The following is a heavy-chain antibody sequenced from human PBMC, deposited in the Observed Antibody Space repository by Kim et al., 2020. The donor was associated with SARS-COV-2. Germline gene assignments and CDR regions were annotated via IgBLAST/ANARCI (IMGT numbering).Heavy chain of an antibody. V-gene: IGHV3-23*01. CDR2: IGDGDTAT. J-gene: IGHJ4*02. Sequence: GALRLSCATSGFTFSEYGLTWVRQAPGKGLEWVSCIGDGDTATYYANSVKGRFTISRDNSKGTLYLQMNNLRVDDTAVYYCARGMLSPDFWGQGTLVTVSS. CDR1: GFTFSEYG. CDR3: ARGMLSPDF. D-gene: IGHD2-8*01.